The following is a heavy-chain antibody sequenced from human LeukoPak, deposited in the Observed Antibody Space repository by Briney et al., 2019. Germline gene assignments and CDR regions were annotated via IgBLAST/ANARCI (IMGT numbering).Heavy chain of an antibody. CDR2: INYDGTTT. CDR3: ARRDVFDI. Sequence: PGGSLRLSCGASGFXFSNYWMHWVRQAPGKGLVWVSRINYDGTTTGYADSVKGRFTISRDNAKNTLYLQMNSLRAEDTAVYYCARRDVFDIWGQGTMATVSS. CDR1: GFXFSNYW. V-gene: IGHV3-74*01. J-gene: IGHJ3*02.